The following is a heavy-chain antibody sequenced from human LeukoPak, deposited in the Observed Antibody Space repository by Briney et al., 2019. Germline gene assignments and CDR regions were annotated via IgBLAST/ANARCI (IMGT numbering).Heavy chain of an antibody. V-gene: IGHV3-21*01. CDR2: ISSNSKYI. D-gene: IGHD4-17*01. J-gene: IGHJ5*02. CDR3: ARDQGRYGDGRGFDP. Sequence: GGSLRLSCAASGFTFSNYSMNWVRQAPGKGLEWVSSISSNSKYIYYADSVKGRFTISRDNAKNSLYLQMNSLRAEDTAVYYCARDQGRYGDGRGFDPWGQGTLVTVSS. CDR1: GFTFSNYS.